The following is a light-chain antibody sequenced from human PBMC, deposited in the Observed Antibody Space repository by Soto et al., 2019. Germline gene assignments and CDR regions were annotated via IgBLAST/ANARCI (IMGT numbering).Light chain of an antibody. J-gene: IGKJ5*01. CDR2: AAS. CDR3: QQYNNWPPIT. Sequence: EIVLTQSPVTLSLSPGERATLSCRASQSVRNNYLAWYQQRPGQAPRLLIYAASSRATGIPDRFSGSGSGTEFTLTISSLQSEDFAVYYCQQYNNWPPITFGQGTRLEIK. V-gene: IGKV3D-15*01. CDR1: QSVRNN.